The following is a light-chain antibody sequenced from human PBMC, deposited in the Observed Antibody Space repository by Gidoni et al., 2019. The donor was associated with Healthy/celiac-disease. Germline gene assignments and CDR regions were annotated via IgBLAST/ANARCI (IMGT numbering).Light chain of an antibody. Sequence: IQLTQSPSSLSASVGARVTITCRPSQGISSYLAWYQQKPGKAPKLLIYAASTLQSGVPARFSGSGSGTDFTLTISSLQPEDFATYYCRQLVTFGPXTKVDIK. J-gene: IGKJ3*01. CDR3: RQLVT. V-gene: IGKV1-9*01. CDR1: QGISSY. CDR2: AAS.